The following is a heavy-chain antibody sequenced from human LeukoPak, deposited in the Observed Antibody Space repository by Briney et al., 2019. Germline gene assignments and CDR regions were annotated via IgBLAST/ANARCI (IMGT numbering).Heavy chain of an antibody. CDR2: ISGSGGST. CDR3: AKDPLGYSGYDRVDYFDY. V-gene: IGHV3-23*01. J-gene: IGHJ4*02. D-gene: IGHD5-12*01. Sequence: PGGSLRLSCAASGFTFSSYAMSWVRQAPGKGLEWVSAISGSGGSTYYADSVKGRFTISRDNSKNTLYLQMNSLRAEDTAVYYCAKDPLGYSGYDRVDYFDYWGQGTLVTVSS. CDR1: GFTFSSYA.